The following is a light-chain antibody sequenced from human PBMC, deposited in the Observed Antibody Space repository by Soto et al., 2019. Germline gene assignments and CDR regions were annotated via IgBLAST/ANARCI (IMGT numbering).Light chain of an antibody. CDR2: WAS. CDR1: QSVLYTSNNKNY. V-gene: IGKV4-1*01. J-gene: IGKJ4*01. CDR3: QQYYSTPLLT. Sequence: DIVMTQSPDSLAVSLGERATINCKSSQSVLYTSNNKNYLAWYQQKPGQPPKLLIYWASTRESGVPDRFSGRGSGTDFTLTISSLQAEDVAVYYCQQYYSTPLLTFGGGTKVEIK.